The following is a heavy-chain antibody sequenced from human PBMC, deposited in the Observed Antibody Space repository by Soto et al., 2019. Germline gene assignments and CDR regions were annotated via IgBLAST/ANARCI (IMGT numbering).Heavy chain of an antibody. D-gene: IGHD3-10*01. V-gene: IGHV4-31*03. J-gene: IGHJ6*02. Sequence: SETLSLTCTVSGGSISSGGYYWSWIRQHPGKGLEWIGYIYYSGSTYYNPSLKSRVTISVDTSKNQFSLKLSSVTAADTAVYYCARDHMVRGVNIPFDGMDVWGQGTTVTVSS. CDR1: GGSISSGGYY. CDR3: ARDHMVRGVNIPFDGMDV. CDR2: IYYSGST.